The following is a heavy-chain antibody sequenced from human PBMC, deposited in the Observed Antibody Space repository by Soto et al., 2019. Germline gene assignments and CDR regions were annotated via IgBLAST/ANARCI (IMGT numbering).Heavy chain of an antibody. CDR3: VRHKQWMLPVPLNLDY. CDR1: GFTFSDYG. D-gene: IGHD6-19*01. V-gene: IGHV1-18*01. Sequence: ASVKVSCKASGFTFSDYGFSWVRQAPGRGLEWMGWISAFNGETNYTQKSEGRVAMTTDAATTTAYMELRSLTVDDTAVYYCVRHKQWMLPVPLNLDYWGQGTVVTVSS. J-gene: IGHJ4*02. CDR2: ISAFNGET.